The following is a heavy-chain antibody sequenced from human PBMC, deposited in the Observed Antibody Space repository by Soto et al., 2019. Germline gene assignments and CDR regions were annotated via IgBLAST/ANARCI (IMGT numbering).Heavy chain of an antibody. V-gene: IGHV3-33*01. CDR2: IWYDGSNK. CDR1: GFTFSSYG. CDR3: ARDAPNNYDILTGYLPLYYYYGMDV. J-gene: IGHJ6*02. D-gene: IGHD3-9*01. Sequence: PVGSLRLSCAASGFTFSSYGMHWVRQAPGKGLEWVAVIWYDGSNKYYADSVKGRFTISRDNSKNTLYLQMNSLRAEDTAVYYCARDAPNNYDILTGYLPLYYYYGMDVWGQGTTVTVSS.